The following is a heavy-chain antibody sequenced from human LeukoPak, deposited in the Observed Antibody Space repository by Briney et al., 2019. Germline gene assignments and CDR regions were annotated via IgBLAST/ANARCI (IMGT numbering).Heavy chain of an antibody. Sequence: GGSLRLSCAASGFTVSDYYMSWIRQAPGKGLEWISYISSSSSYTNYVDSVKGRFTISRDNAKNSLYLQMNSLRAEDTAVYYCVRAVSVSSYFFDCWGQGTLFTVSS. CDR1: GFTVSDYY. CDR3: VRAVSVSSYFFDC. D-gene: IGHD5/OR15-5a*01. J-gene: IGHJ4*02. CDR2: ISSSSSYT. V-gene: IGHV3-11*05.